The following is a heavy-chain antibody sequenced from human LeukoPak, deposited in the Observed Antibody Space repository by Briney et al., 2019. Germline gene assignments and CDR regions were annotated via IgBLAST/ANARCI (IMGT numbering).Heavy chain of an antibody. V-gene: IGHV3-23*01. CDR2: ISGSGGST. CDR1: GFTFSSYA. D-gene: IGHD3-3*01. CDR3: GKVVDYDFWSGSKCIDY. Sequence: GGSLRLSCAASGFTFSSYAMSWVRQAPGKGLEWVSAISGSGGSTYYADSVKGRFTISRDNSKNTLYLQMNSLRAEDTAVYYCGKVVDYDFWSGSKCIDYWGQGTLVTVSS. J-gene: IGHJ4*02.